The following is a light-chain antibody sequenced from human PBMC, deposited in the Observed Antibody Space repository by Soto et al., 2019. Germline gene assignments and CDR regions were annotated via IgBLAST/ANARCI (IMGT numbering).Light chain of an antibody. CDR1: QSVSSSY. CDR2: GAS. Sequence: PRERVTLSCRASQSVSSSYLTWYQQKPGQAPRLLIYGASTRATGIPARFSGSGSGTDFTLTISSLQPEDFAVYYCQQDYNLLPLGQGTRLEIK. CDR3: QQDYNLLP. V-gene: IGKV3D-7*01. J-gene: IGKJ5*01.